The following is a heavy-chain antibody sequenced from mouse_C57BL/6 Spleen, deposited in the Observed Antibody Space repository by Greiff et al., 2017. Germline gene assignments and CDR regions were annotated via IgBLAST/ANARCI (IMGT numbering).Heavy chain of an antibody. CDR3: ARQGYYGSSYTGFDY. CDR2: ISGGGGNT. Sequence: EVQRVESGGGLVKPGGSLKLSCAASGFTFSSYTMSWVRQTPEKRLEWVATISGGGGNTYYPDSVKGRFTISRDNAKNTLYLQMSSLRSEDTALYYCARQGYYGSSYTGFDYWGQGTTLTVSS. D-gene: IGHD1-1*01. J-gene: IGHJ2*01. CDR1: GFTFSSYT. V-gene: IGHV5-9*01.